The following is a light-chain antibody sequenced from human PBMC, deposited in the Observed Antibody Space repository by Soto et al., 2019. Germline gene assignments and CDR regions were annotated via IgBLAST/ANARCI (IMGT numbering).Light chain of an antibody. J-gene: IGKJ2*03. Sequence: EILLTQSPCTLSLSPGDTATLSCRASQSVTSTYLAWYQQRPGQSPRLIIYGGSTRATGFPDRFSGGWSGTYFTLTNSKLEPEDSAVYYCHCQQFDSSRIYSFGQGTKLEI. CDR2: GGS. CDR3: HCQQFDSSRIYS. CDR1: QSVTSTY. V-gene: IGKV3-20*01.